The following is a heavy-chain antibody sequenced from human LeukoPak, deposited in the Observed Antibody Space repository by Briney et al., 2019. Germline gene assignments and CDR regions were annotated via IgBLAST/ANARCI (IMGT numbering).Heavy chain of an antibody. V-gene: IGHV3-43D*03. Sequence: GGSLRLSCAASGFTFDDCAMHWVRQAPGKGLEWVSLISWDGGSTYYADSVKGRFTISRDNSKNSLYLQMNSLRAEDTALYYCAKDLGTYAGVGIDYWGQGTLVTVSS. D-gene: IGHD2-8*01. CDR2: ISWDGGST. J-gene: IGHJ4*02. CDR3: AKDLGTYAGVGIDY. CDR1: GFTFDDCA.